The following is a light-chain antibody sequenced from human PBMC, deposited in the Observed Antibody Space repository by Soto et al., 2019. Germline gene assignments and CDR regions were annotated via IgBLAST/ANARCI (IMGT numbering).Light chain of an antibody. CDR3: SSYTSSSTL. V-gene: IGLV2-14*03. Sequence: QSALTQPASVSGSPGQSITISCTGTSSDVGGYNFVSWYQHHPGKAPKLMIYAVTNRPSGVSNRFSGSKSGNTASLTISGLQAEDEADYYCSSYTSSSTLFGGGTKLTVL. J-gene: IGLJ2*01. CDR2: AVT. CDR1: SSDVGGYNF.